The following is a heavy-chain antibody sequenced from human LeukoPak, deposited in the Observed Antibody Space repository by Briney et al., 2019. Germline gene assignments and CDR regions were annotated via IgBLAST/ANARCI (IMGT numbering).Heavy chain of an antibody. Sequence: PSETLSLTCTVSGGSISSSSYYWGWIRQPPGKGLEWIGSIYYSGSTYYNPSLKSRVTISVDTSKNQFSLKPSSVTAADTAVYYCARRGITGTTRWFDPWGQGTLVTVSS. V-gene: IGHV4-39*01. CDR2: IYYSGST. CDR1: GGSISSSSYY. D-gene: IGHD1-20*01. J-gene: IGHJ5*02. CDR3: ARRGITGTTRWFDP.